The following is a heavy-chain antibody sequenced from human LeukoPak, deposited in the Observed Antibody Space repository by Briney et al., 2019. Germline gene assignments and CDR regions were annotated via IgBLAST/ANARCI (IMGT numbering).Heavy chain of an antibody. J-gene: IGHJ4*02. CDR1: GXSISSYY. Sequence: PSETLSLTCTVSGXSISSYYWSWIRQPPGKGREWIGYIYYSGSTNYNPPLKSRVTISVDTSKNQFSLKLSSVTAADTAVYYCARVPGVAATSYYFDYWGQGTLVTVSS. CDR3: ARVPGVAATSYYFDY. D-gene: IGHD2-15*01. V-gene: IGHV4-59*01. CDR2: IYYSGST.